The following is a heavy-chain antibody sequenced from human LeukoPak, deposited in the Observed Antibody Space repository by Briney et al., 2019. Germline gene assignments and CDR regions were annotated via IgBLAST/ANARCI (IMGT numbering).Heavy chain of an antibody. D-gene: IGHD2-15*01. CDR3: ARGRGGKYCSGGSCYSYDYYYYMDV. V-gene: IGHV1-69*06. CDR2: IIPIFGTA. CDR1: GGTFSSYA. Sequence: VASVKVSCKASGGTFSSYAVSWVRQAPGQGLQWMGGIIPIFGTANYAQKFQGRVTITADKSTSTAYMELSSLRSEDTAVYYCARGRGGKYCSGGSCYSYDYYYYMDVWGKGTTVTVSS. J-gene: IGHJ6*03.